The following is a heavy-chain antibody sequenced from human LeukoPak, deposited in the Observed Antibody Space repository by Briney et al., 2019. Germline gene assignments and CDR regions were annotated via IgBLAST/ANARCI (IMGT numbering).Heavy chain of an antibody. J-gene: IGHJ3*02. CDR2: IYTSGST. Sequence: SQTPSLTCTVSGGSISSGRYYWSWIRQPAGKGLEWIGRIYTSGSTNYNPSLKSRVTISVDTSKNQFSLKLSSVTAADTAVYYCARAYYDSSGYYPDAFDIWGQGTMVTVSS. D-gene: IGHD3-22*01. CDR1: GGSISSGRYY. CDR3: ARAYYDSSGYYPDAFDI. V-gene: IGHV4-61*02.